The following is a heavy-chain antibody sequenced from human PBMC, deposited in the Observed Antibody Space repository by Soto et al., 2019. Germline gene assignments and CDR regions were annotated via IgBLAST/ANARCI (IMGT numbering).Heavy chain of an antibody. CDR1: GYTLTELS. CDR3: AGLVSSSWDGNWFDP. V-gene: IGHV1-24*01. Sequence: QVQLVPSGAEVKKPGASVKVSCKVSGYTLTELSMHWVRQAPVKGLEWMGGFDPEDGETIYAQKVQGRVNMTEDTSTDTAYMELSSLRSEDTAVYYCAGLVSSSWDGNWFDPWGQGTLVTVSS. D-gene: IGHD6-13*01. J-gene: IGHJ5*02. CDR2: FDPEDGET.